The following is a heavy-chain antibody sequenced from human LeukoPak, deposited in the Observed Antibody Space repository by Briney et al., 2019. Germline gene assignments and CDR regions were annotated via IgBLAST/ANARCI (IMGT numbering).Heavy chain of an antibody. J-gene: IGHJ4*02. CDR2: INSDGSST. Sequence: PGGSLRLSCAASGFTFSSYWMHWVRQAPGKGLVWVSRINSDGSSTSYADSVKGRFTISRDNAKNSLYLQMNSLRAEDTAVYYCARTFTGYCSGGSCVSSGYALGYWGQGTLVTVSS. D-gene: IGHD2-15*01. CDR1: GFTFSSYW. CDR3: ARTFTGYCSGGSCVSSGYALGY. V-gene: IGHV3-74*01.